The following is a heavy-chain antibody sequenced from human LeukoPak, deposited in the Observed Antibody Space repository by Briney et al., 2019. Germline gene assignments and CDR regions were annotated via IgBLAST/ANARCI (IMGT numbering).Heavy chain of an antibody. CDR2: IYYSGST. J-gene: IGHJ6*03. V-gene: IGHV4-39*01. D-gene: IGHD3-3*01. CDR1: GGSLSSSSYY. Sequence: SETLSLTCTVSGGSLSSSSYYWGWIRQPPGKGLEWIGSIYYSGSTYYNPSLKSRVTISVDTSKNQFSLKLSSVTAADTAVYYCARQSFRMRFLEWLPYSMDVWGKGTTVTVSS. CDR3: ARQSFRMRFLEWLPYSMDV.